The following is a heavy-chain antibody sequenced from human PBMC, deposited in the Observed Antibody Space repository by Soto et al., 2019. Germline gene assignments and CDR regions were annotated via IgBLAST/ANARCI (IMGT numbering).Heavy chain of an antibody. J-gene: IGHJ4*02. V-gene: IGHV3-48*01. CDR2: ISGSSSTT. D-gene: IGHD6-19*01. Sequence: PGGCLILSGAASGFTSSSYDMSWVRQAPGKGLEWVSSISGSSSTTYYADSVKGRFTISRDNAKNTLYLQMNSLRAEDTAVYYCARDPVRIAVAHSGPRWGQGTLVTVSS. CDR3: ARDPVRIAVAHSGPR. CDR1: GFTSSSYD.